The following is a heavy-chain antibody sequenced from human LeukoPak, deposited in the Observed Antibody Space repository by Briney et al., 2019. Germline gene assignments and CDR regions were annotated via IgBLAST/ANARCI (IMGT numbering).Heavy chain of an antibody. Sequence: GGSLRLSCVASGFTFSRCGMHWVRQAPGKGLEWVAVIYSDGRNAYYADSVEGRFTISRDNSKNTLYLQMNSLRAEDTAVYYCARAEPGLFDYWGQGTLVTVSS. CDR1: GFTFSRCG. J-gene: IGHJ4*02. CDR3: ARAEPGLFDY. CDR2: IYSDGRNA. V-gene: IGHV3-33*01.